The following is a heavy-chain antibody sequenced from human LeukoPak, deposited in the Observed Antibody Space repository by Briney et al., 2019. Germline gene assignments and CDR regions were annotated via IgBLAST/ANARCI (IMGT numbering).Heavy chain of an antibody. J-gene: IGHJ4*02. CDR1: GFTFGDYA. V-gene: IGHV3-49*03. D-gene: IGHD3-10*01. CDR2: IRSKGYGGTT. Sequence: TGGSLRLSCTASGFTFGDYAMSWFRQAPGKGLEWVGFIRSKGYGGTTEYAASVKGKFTISRDDSKSIAYLQMNSLKTEDTAVYYCTGSFGQLTFFDYWGQGTLVTVSS. CDR3: TGSFGQLTFFDY.